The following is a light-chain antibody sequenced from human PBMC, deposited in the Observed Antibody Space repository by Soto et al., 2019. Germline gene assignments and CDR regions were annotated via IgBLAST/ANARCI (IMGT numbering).Light chain of an antibody. V-gene: IGLV2-14*01. Sequence: QSVLTPTASGSVPPGQWITIPCTGARSEVWGEDYGSWCHHHPGKAPKLRVYEVSDRPSKVSYLYLVSKSGDTASLNFSGIQAEDEDDYYCSSYTRSSTYVFGTGTKVTVL. CDR1: RSEVWGEDY. CDR2: EVS. J-gene: IGLJ1*01. CDR3: SSYTRSSTYV.